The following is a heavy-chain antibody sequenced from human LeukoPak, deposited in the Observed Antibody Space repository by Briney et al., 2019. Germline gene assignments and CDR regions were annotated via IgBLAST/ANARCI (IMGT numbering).Heavy chain of an antibody. Sequence: SETLSLTCAVSGYSISSGYYWVWIRQPPGKGLEWIGSIYHIGSTYYNPSLKSRVTISVDTSKNQFSLKLSSVTAADTAVYYCARQETGDLSYYYYYMDVWGKGTTVTVSS. CDR3: ARQETGDLSYYYYYMDV. V-gene: IGHV4-38-2*01. CDR2: IYHIGST. CDR1: GYSISSGYY. J-gene: IGHJ6*03. D-gene: IGHD7-27*01.